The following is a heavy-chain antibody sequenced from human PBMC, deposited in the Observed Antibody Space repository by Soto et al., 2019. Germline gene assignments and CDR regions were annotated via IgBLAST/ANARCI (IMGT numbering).Heavy chain of an antibody. V-gene: IGHV4-39*01. D-gene: IGHD5-12*01. CDR2: IYYSGST. Sequence: QLQLQESGPGLVKPSETLSLTCTGSGGSISSSSYYWGWIRQPPGKGLEWIGSIYYSGSTYYNPSRTSPVTISVDTSKNQFSLKLSSVTAADTAVYYCARRPEEGYNYVKIFDYWGQGTLVTVSS. J-gene: IGHJ4*02. CDR1: GGSISSSSYY. CDR3: ARRPEEGYNYVKIFDY.